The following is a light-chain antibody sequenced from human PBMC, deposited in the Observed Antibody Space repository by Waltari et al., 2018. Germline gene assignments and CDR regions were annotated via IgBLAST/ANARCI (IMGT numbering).Light chain of an antibody. CDR3: QPYNNWRYT. V-gene: IGKV3-15*01. J-gene: IGKJ2*01. CDR2: GAS. Sequence: EIVMTQSPASMSVSPGERATLSCRASQSVSINLAWYQHNPGQAPRLLIYGASTRATGIPARFSGSGSGTKFTLPISSLQSEVFAVYYFQPYNNWRYTFGPATKLEIK. CDR1: QSVSIN.